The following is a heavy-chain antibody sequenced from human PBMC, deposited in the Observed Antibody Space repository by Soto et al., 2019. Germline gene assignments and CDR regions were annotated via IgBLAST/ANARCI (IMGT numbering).Heavy chain of an antibody. Sequence: EPLSLTCTVSGRSISSSSYYWGWIRQPPGKGLEWIGSIYYSGSTYYNPSLKSRVTISVDTSKNQFSLKLSSVTAADTAVYYCARRARIAEAYINHRFEHCCQGTLATDPS. J-gene: IGHJ4*02. CDR1: GRSISSSSYY. CDR2: IYYSGST. D-gene: IGHD2-21*01. CDR3: ARRARIAEAYINHRFEH. V-gene: IGHV4-39*01.